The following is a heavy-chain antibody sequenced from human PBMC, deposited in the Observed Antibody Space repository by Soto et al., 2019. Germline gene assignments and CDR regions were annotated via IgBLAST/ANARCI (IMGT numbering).Heavy chain of an antibody. CDR3: AKGEYESNGYYFDY. J-gene: IGHJ4*02. V-gene: IGHV3-23*01. CDR2: SGSGGRT. D-gene: IGHD3-22*01. CDR1: GFTLSNYA. Sequence: GGSLRLSCAASGFTLSNYAVSWVRQAPGKGLEWVSASGSGGRTNYADSMKGRFIISRENPKNTLHLQMNSLRAEDTAVYYCAKGEYESNGYYFDYWGQGTLVTVSS.